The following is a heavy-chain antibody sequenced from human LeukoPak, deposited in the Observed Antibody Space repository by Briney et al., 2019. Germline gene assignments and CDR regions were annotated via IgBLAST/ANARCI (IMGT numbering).Heavy chain of an antibody. V-gene: IGHV3-30*02. CDR2: IRYDGSNE. CDR1: GVTFSSYG. J-gene: IGHJ3*02. D-gene: IGHD1-20*01. Sequence: GGSLRLSCVASGVTFSSYGMHWVRQAPGKGLEWVAFIRYDGSNEYYIDSVKGRFTLSRDNSKNTLYLQMNSLRAEDTAVYYCARDHNYAFDIWGQGTMVTVSS. CDR3: ARDHNYAFDI.